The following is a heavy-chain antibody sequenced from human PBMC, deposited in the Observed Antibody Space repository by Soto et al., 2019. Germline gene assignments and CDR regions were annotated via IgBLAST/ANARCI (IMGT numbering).Heavy chain of an antibody. Sequence: EVQLLESGGGLVQPGGSLRLSCAASGFTFSSYSMTWVRQAPGKGLEWVSGISGSGGGTYYADSVKGRFTISRDNSKNTLYLQMNSLRAADTAVYYCAKDIYELSPNRFDSWGQGTLVTVSS. J-gene: IGHJ4*02. CDR1: GFTFSSYS. D-gene: IGHD3-3*01. CDR2: ISGSGGGT. V-gene: IGHV3-23*01. CDR3: AKDIYELSPNRFDS.